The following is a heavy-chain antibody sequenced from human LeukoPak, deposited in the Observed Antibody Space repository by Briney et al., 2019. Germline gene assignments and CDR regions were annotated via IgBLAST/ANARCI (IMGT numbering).Heavy chain of an antibody. CDR3: ARLKYYYDSSGSRAEYFQH. Sequence: SETLSLTCAVYGGSFSGYYLSWIRQPPGKGLEWIGEINHSGSTNYNPSLKSRVTISVDTSKNQFSLKLSSVTAADTAVYYCARLKYYYDSSGSRAEYFQHWGQGTLVTASS. CDR1: GGSFSGYY. J-gene: IGHJ1*01. V-gene: IGHV4-34*01. D-gene: IGHD3-22*01. CDR2: INHSGST.